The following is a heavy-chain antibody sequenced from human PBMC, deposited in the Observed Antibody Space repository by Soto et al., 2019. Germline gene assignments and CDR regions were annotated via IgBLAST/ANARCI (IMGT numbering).Heavy chain of an antibody. CDR1: GDSISDVDYY. CDR3: ARGTRDYFDTTGPGYGMDV. D-gene: IGHD3-22*01. J-gene: IGHJ6*02. V-gene: IGHV4-30-4*01. Sequence: QVQLQESGPGLVKPSQTLSLTCTVSGDSISDVDYYWSWVRQTPREGLEWIGAFYDSGTSYYSPSLKSRMTISVDSSKNQFSLTLTSVTAADTAVYDCARGTRDYFDTTGPGYGMDVWGQGTTVTVSS. CDR2: FYDSGTS.